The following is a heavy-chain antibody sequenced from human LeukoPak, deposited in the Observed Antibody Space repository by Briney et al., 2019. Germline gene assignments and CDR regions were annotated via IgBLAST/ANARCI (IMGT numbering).Heavy chain of an antibody. D-gene: IGHD3-10*01. CDR3: AKTSGYYDY. V-gene: IGHV3-23*01. CDR2: ISASGDNP. CDR1: GFTFSNYA. J-gene: IGHJ4*02. Sequence: GGSLRLSCAASGFTFSNYAMTWVRQAPGKGLDRVSLISASGDNPYYADSVGGRFTISRDNSKNTLYLQMNSLRAEDTAVYYCAKTSGYYDYWGQGTLVTVSS.